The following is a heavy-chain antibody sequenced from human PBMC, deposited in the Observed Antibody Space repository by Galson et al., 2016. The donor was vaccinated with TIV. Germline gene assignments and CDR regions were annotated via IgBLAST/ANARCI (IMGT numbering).Heavy chain of an antibody. D-gene: IGHD3-10*01. CDR3: ARVDYSGSGTAFDS. CDR2: VYYTGGT. CDR1: GGSINNYY. V-gene: IGHV4-59*01. J-gene: IGHJ4*02. Sequence: ETLSLSCNVSGGSINNYYWTWIRQPPGKGLEWIGYVYYTGGTNYSPSLKSRVTISVDTSKNQFSLKLNSVTAAYTAVYFCARVDYSGSGTAFDSWGQGTLVTVSS.